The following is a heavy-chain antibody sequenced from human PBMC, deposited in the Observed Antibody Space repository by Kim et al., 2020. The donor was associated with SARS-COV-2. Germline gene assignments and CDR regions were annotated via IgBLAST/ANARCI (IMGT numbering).Heavy chain of an antibody. Sequence: GSTHYNPSLKSRVTISVDTSKNLFSRKLSSVTAADTAVYYCARGGAWFDPWGQGTLVTVSS. CDR2: GST. J-gene: IGHJ5*02. CDR3: ARGGAWFDP. V-gene: IGHV4-39*07. D-gene: IGHD3-10*01.